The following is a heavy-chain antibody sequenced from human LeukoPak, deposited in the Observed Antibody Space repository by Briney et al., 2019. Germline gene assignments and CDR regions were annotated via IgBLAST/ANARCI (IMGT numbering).Heavy chain of an antibody. V-gene: IGHV1-18*01. CDR3: ARAGYSRFVDDLDY. J-gene: IGHJ4*02. CDR1: GYIFTNYG. Sequence: ASVKVSCKASGYIFTNYGINWVRQAPGQGLEWMRWISAYNGNTKYTQKLQDRVTMTTDTSTSTAYMELKTLRSDDTAVYFCARAGYSRFVDDLDYWGQGTLVTVSS. CDR2: ISAYNGNT. D-gene: IGHD1-26*01.